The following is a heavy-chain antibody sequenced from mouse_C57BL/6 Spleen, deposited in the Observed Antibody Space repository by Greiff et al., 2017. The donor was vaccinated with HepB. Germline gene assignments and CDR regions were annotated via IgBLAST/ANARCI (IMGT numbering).Heavy chain of an antibody. CDR3: ERHHGFDY. CDR2: ISNGGGST. CDR1: GFTFSDYY. Sequence: EVQLVESWGGLVQPGGSLKLSCAASGFTFSDYYMYWVRQTPEKRLEWVAYISNGGGSTYYPDTVKDRFTISRDNAKNTLYLQISRLKSEDTAMYDRERHHGFDYWGQGTTLTVSS. J-gene: IGHJ2*01. V-gene: IGHV5-12*01.